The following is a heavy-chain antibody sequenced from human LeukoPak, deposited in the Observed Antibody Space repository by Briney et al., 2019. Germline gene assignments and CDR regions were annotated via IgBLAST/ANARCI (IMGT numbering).Heavy chain of an antibody. V-gene: IGHV3-23*01. CDR2: ISGSGGST. J-gene: IGHJ4*02. CDR3: AKGVRGVIAYYFDF. Sequence: PGGSLRLSCAASGFTFSSYAMSWVRQAPGKGLEWVSAISGSGGSTYYADSVKGRFTISRDNSKNTLYLQMNSLRTEDTAVYYCAKGVRGVIAYYFDFWGQGTLVTVSS. CDR1: GFTFSSYA. D-gene: IGHD3-10*01.